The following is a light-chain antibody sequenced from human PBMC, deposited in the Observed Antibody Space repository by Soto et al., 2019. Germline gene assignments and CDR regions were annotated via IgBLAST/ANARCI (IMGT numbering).Light chain of an antibody. J-gene: IGLJ2*01. CDR2: VVS. V-gene: IGLV2-14*01. CDR3: SSYTSSSTLV. Sequence: QSALTQPASVSGSPGQSITISCTGTSSDVGGYNYVSWYQQHPGKAPKQMIYVVSNRPSGVSNRFSGSKSGNTASLTISGLQAEDEADYYCSSYTSSSTLVFGGGTKVTVL. CDR1: SSDVGGYNY.